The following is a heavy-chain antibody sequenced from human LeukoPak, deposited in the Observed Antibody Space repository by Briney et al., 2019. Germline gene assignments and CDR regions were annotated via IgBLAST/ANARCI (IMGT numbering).Heavy chain of an antibody. V-gene: IGHV4-34*01. Sequence: SETLSLTCAIYGGSFSGYYWSWIRQPPGKGLEWIGEINHSGSTNYNPSLKSRVTISVDTSKNQFSLKLSSVTAADTAVYYCARHELLWFGQLGHYDYWGQGTLVTVSS. D-gene: IGHD3-10*01. CDR2: INHSGST. CDR1: GGSFSGYY. CDR3: ARHELLWFGQLGHYDY. J-gene: IGHJ4*02.